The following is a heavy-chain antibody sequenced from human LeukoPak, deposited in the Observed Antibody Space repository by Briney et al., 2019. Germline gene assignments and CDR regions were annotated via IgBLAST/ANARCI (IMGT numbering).Heavy chain of an antibody. Sequence: AXXKVSCKAPGYTFTSYDINWVRQAPGQGLEWMGWMNPNSGNTVYAKKFQGRVTITRNTSISTAYMELSSLRSEDTAVYYCARGRLLWFGELGYYMDVWGKGTTVTVSS. D-gene: IGHD3-10*01. V-gene: IGHV1-8*03. CDR1: GYTFTSYD. CDR3: ARGRLLWFGELGYYMDV. CDR2: MNPNSGNT. J-gene: IGHJ6*03.